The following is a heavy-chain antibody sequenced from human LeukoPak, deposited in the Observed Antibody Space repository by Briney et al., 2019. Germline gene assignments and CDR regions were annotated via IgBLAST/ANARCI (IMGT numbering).Heavy chain of an antibody. CDR2: IYYSGNT. Sequence: PSETLSLTCTVSGVSISSSNSYWGWIRQPPGKGLEWIGSIYYSGNTYYNASLKSQVSISIDTSKNQFSLRLTSVTAADTAVYYCARSDYDILTGYYVDYWGQGTLVTVSS. CDR1: GVSISSSNSY. J-gene: IGHJ4*02. CDR3: ARSDYDILTGYYVDY. D-gene: IGHD3-9*01. V-gene: IGHV4-39*01.